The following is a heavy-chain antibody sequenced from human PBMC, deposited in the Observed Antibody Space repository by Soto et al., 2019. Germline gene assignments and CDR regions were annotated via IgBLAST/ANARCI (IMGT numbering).Heavy chain of an antibody. CDR1: GFTFSRYS. V-gene: IGHV3-66*01. J-gene: IGHJ4*02. Sequence: GGSLRLSCAASGFTFSRYSMNWVRQAPGKGLEWVSRIYSGGGTSYADTVKGRFTISRDKSKNTLYLQMNSLRGDDTAVYYCATSPTEGYWGQGTPVTVSS. CDR2: IYSGGGT. D-gene: IGHD2-2*01. CDR3: ATSPTEGY.